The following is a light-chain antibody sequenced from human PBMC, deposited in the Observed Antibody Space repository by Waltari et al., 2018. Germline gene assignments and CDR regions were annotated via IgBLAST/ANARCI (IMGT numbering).Light chain of an antibody. CDR3: MQSLLALWT. CDR1: QSLLHRNVNNY. V-gene: IGKV2-28*01. J-gene: IGKJ1*01. CDR2: LGS. Sequence: DIVMTQSPFSLPVTPGEPASISCRSRQSLLHRNVNNYLDWYLQKPGQSPQLLIYLGSNRASGVPDRFSASGSGTDFTLKISRVEAEDVGVYYCMQSLLALWTFGQGTKVEIK.